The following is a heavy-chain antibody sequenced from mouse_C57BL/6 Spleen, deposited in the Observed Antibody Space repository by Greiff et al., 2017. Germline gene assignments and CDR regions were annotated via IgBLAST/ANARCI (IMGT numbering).Heavy chain of an antibody. J-gene: IGHJ1*03. CDR3: ARRAVVATDWYFDV. D-gene: IGHD1-1*01. CDR2: IYPGDGDT. V-gene: IGHV1-80*01. CDR1: GYAFSSYW. Sequence: VQLVESGAELVKPGASVKISCKASGYAFSSYWMNWVKQRPGKGLEWIGQIYPGDGDTNYNGKFKGKATLTADKSSSTAYMQLSSLTSEDSAVYFCARRAVVATDWYFDVWGTGTTVTVSS.